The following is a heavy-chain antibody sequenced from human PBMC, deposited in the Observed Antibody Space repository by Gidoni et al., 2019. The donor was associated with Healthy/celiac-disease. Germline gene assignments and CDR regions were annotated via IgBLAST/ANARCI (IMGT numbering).Heavy chain of an antibody. CDR3: ARGEQLDPWGWFDP. Sequence: QMQLVQSGAEVKKTGSSVKVSCKASGYTFTYRYLHWVRQAPGQALEWMGWITPFNGNTNYAQKFQDRVTITRDRSMSTAYMELSSLRSEDTAMYYCARGEQLDPWGWFDPWGQGTLVTVSS. V-gene: IGHV1-45*02. J-gene: IGHJ5*02. CDR2: ITPFNGNT. D-gene: IGHD6-6*01. CDR1: GYTFTYRY.